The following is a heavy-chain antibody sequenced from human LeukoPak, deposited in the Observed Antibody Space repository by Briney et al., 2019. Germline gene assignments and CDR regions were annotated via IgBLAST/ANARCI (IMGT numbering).Heavy chain of an antibody. CDR1: GFTFSSYG. J-gene: IGHJ3*02. CDR2: ISGSGGST. V-gene: IGHV3-23*01. Sequence: GGSLRLSCAASGFTFSSYGMSWVRQAPGKGLEWVSAISGSGGSTYYADSVKGRFTISRDNSKNTLYLQMNSLRAGDTAVYYCAKDSTVFTDAFDIWGQGTMVTVSS. D-gene: IGHD1-26*01. CDR3: AKDSTVFTDAFDI.